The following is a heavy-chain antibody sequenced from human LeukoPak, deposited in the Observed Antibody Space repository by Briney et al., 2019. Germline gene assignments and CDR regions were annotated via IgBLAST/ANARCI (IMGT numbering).Heavy chain of an antibody. CDR2: IIPILGIA. V-gene: IGHV1-69*04. D-gene: IGHD2-2*01. Sequence: SVKVSCKASGGTFSSYAISWVRQAPGQGLEWMGRIIPILGIANYAQKFQGRVTITADKSTSTAYMELSSLRSEDTAVYYCASAEHCSSTSCYGGAYGYWGQGTLVTVSS. CDR3: ASAEHCSSTSCYGGAYGY. CDR1: GGTFSSYA. J-gene: IGHJ4*02.